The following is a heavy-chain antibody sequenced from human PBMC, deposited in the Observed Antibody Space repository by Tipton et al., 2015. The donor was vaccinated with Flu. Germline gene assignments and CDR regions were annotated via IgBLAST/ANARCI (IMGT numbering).Heavy chain of an antibody. Sequence: TLSLTCTISGGSISSSSFYWGWIRQSPGKGLEWIGSMYYSGSTYYNPSLKSRVTISLDKSTNQFSLRLSSVTAADTAIYYCAIDDFGSSWYGYWGQGSLVTVSS. J-gene: IGHJ4*02. CDR2: MYYSGST. V-gene: IGHV4-39*07. CDR1: GGSISSSSFY. D-gene: IGHD6-13*01. CDR3: AIDDFGSSWYGY.